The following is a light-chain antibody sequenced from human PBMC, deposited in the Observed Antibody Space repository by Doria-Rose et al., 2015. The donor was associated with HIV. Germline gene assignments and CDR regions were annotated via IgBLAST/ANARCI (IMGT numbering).Light chain of an antibody. CDR1: ESISTY. J-gene: IGKJ1*01. CDR2: AAS. V-gene: IGKV1-39*01. CDR3: QQSYNNPPWT. Sequence: DIRVTQSPSSLSASVGDRVTITCRASESISTYLNWYQQKPGKAPKLLIYAASSLQTGVPARFYGSGSGTDFTLTINSLQPEDFATYLCQQSYNNPPWTFGQGTKVEVK.